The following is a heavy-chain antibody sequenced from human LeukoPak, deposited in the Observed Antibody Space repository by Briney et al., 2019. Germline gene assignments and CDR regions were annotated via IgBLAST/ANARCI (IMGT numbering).Heavy chain of an antibody. CDR2: INAGNGNT. CDR1: GYTFTSYA. D-gene: IGHD3-9*01. J-gene: IGHJ5*02. Sequence: ASVKVSCKASGYTFTSYAMHWVRQAPGQRLEWMGWINAGNGNTKYSQKLQGRVTMTTDTSTSTAYMELRSLRSDDTAVYYCARRILTGYYTIWFDPWGQGTLVTVSS. V-gene: IGHV1-3*01. CDR3: ARRILTGYYTIWFDP.